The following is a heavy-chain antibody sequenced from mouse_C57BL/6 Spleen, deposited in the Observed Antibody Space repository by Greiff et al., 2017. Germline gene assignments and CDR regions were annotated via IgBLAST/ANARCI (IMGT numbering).Heavy chain of an antibody. CDR1: GYAFSSSW. CDR3: ARRGGSY. J-gene: IGHJ2*01. CDR2: IYPGDGDT. Sequence: VQLQQSGPELVKPGASVKISCKASGYAFSSSWMNWVKQRPGKGLEWIGRIYPGDGDTNYNGKFKGKATLTADKSSSTAYMQLSSLTSEDSAVYFCARRGGSYWGQGTTLTVSS. V-gene: IGHV1-82*01.